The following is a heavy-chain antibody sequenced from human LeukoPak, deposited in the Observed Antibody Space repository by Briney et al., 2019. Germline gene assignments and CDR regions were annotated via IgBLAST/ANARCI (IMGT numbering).Heavy chain of an antibody. V-gene: IGHV1-69*05. CDR2: IIPIFGTS. Sequence: SVKVSCKTSGGTFSSYAISWVRQAPGQGLGWMGGIIPIFGTSNYAQKFQGRVTMTRDTSISTAYMELSRLRSDDTAVYYCARAASYCSSTSCSLEYFQHWGQGTLVTVSS. J-gene: IGHJ1*01. CDR3: ARAASYCSSTSCSLEYFQH. CDR1: GGTFSSYA. D-gene: IGHD2-2*01.